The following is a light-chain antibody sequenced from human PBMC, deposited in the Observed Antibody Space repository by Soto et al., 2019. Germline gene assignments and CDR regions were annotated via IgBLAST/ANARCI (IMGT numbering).Light chain of an antibody. V-gene: IGKV1-5*03. CDR2: KAS. CDR3: QQYNSYQYT. J-gene: IGKJ2*01. Sequence: DIQMTQSPSTLSASVGDRVTITCRASQSISSWLAWYQQKPGKAPKLLIYKASSLEGGIPSRSSGSGSETEFTLTISSLQPEDFATYYCQQYNSYQYTFGQGT. CDR1: QSISSW.